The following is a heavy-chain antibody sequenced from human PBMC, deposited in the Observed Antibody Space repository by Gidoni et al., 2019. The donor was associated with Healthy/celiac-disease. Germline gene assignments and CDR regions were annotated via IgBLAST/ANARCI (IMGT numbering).Heavy chain of an antibody. CDR2: IYYSGST. V-gene: IGHV4-59*01. Sequence: QVQLQESGPGRVKPSETLSLPCTVSGGSISRYYWSWIRQPPGKGLEWIGYIYYSGSTNYNPSLKSRVTISVDTSKNQFSLKLSSVTAADTAVYYCASLSYSSSWSAFDYWGQGTLVTVSS. CDR1: GGSISRYY. CDR3: ASLSYSSSWSAFDY. J-gene: IGHJ4*02. D-gene: IGHD6-13*01.